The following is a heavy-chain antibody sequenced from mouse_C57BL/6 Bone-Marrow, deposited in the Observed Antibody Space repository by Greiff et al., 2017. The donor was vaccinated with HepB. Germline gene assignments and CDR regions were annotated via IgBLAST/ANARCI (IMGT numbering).Heavy chain of an antibody. J-gene: IGHJ1*03. Sequence: VQLQQSGPVLVKPGASVKMSCKASGYTFTDYNMNWVKQSHGKSLEWIGVINPYNGGTSYNQKFKGKATLTVDKSSSTAYMELNSLTSEDSAVYYCARWVYGYDWYFDVWGTGTTVTVSS. CDR1: GYTFTDYN. D-gene: IGHD2-2*01. V-gene: IGHV1-19*01. CDR2: INPYNGGT. CDR3: ARWVYGYDWYFDV.